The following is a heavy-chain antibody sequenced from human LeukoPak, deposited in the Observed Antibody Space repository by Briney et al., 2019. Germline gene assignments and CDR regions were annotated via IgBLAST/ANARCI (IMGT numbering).Heavy chain of an antibody. D-gene: IGHD3-22*01. Sequence: GGSLRLSCAASGFTFSSYAMHWVRQAPGKRLEWVAVISYDGSNKYYADSVKGRFTISRDNSKNTLYLQMNSLRAEDTAVYYCARDTATYYYDSSGYQAGLYYYGMDVGGQGTTVTVSS. V-gene: IGHV3-30*04. CDR3: ARDTATYYYDSSGYQAGLYYYGMDV. CDR1: GFTFSSYA. CDR2: ISYDGSNK. J-gene: IGHJ6*02.